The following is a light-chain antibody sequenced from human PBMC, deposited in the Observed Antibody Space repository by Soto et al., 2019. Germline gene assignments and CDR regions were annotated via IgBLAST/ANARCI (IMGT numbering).Light chain of an antibody. Sequence: DIVMTQSPLSLPVTPGEPASISCRSSQSLLHSNGYNYLDWYLQKPGQSPQLLIYLGSNRASGVPDRFSGSGSGTDFTLKINRVEAEDVGVYYCMQTLQTPRTFGQGTKVVIK. CDR3: MQTLQTPRT. CDR2: LGS. V-gene: IGKV2-28*01. CDR1: QSLLHSNGYNY. J-gene: IGKJ1*01.